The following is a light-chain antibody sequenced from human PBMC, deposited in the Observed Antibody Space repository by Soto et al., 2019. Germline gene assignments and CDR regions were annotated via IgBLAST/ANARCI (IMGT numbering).Light chain of an antibody. CDR3: LLYTATNICV. V-gene: IGLV2-8*01. J-gene: IGLJ1*01. Sequence: QSALTQPPSASGSPGQAVTISCTGTSRDIGGYDFVSWYQVRPGEAPQLIIYNVNGRPSGVPRRFSGSKSGNTASLTVSGLKAVEELVYFCLLYTATNICVFGTGTRVTVL. CDR1: SRDIGGYDF. CDR2: NVN.